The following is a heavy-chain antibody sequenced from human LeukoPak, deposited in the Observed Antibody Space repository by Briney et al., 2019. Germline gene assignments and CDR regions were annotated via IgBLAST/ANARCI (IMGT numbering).Heavy chain of an antibody. CDR2: IYYSGST. D-gene: IGHD6-19*01. V-gene: IGHV4-59*01. J-gene: IGHJ4*02. Sequence: SETLSLTCTVSGGSISSYYWSWIRQPPGEGLEWIGYIYYSGSTNYNPSLESRVTISVDTSKNQFSLKLSSVTAADTAVYYCARLSSGWAHFDYWGQGTLVTVSS. CDR3: ARLSSGWAHFDY. CDR1: GGSISSYY.